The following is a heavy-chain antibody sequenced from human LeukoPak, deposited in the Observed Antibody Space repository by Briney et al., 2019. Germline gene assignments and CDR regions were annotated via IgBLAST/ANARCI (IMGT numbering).Heavy chain of an antibody. J-gene: IGHJ4*02. CDR2: IDPSDSYT. CDR3: ARHWGYSGYDQLYFDY. Sequence: GESLRISCKGSGYSFISYWISWVRQMPGKGLEWMGRIDPSDSYTNYSPSFQGHVTISADKSISTAYLQWSSLKASDTAMYYCARHWGYSGYDQLYFDYWGQGTLVTVSS. V-gene: IGHV5-10-1*01. D-gene: IGHD5-12*01. CDR1: GYSFISYW.